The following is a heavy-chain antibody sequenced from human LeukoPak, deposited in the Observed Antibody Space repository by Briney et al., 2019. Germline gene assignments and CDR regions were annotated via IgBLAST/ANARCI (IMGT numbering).Heavy chain of an antibody. CDR1: GYTFTSNY. CDR3: TRGVGVTIFGVGGQAFDI. J-gene: IGHJ3*02. V-gene: IGHV1-46*03. Sequence: ASVKVSCKASGYTFTSNYMYWVRQAPGQGLEWMGIINPGGGTTRYAQKFQGRVAMTRDTSTSPLYMELSSLRSEDTAVYYCTRGVGVTIFGVGGQAFDIWGQGTMVTVSS. CDR2: INPGGGTT. D-gene: IGHD3-3*01.